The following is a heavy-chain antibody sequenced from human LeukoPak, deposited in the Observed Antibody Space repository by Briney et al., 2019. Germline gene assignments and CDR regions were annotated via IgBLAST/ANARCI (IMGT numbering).Heavy chain of an antibody. D-gene: IGHD3-22*01. Sequence: ASVKVSCKASGYTFTSYGISWVRQAPGQGLEWMVWISAYNGNTNYAQKLQGRVTMTTDTSTSTAYMELRSLRSDDTAVYYCARESYDSSGYYFDYWGQGTLVTVSS. J-gene: IGHJ4*02. V-gene: IGHV1-18*01. CDR2: ISAYNGNT. CDR1: GYTFTSYG. CDR3: ARESYDSSGYYFDY.